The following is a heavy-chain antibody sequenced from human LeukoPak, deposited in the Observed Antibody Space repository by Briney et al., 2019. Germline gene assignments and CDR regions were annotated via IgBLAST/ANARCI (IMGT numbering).Heavy chain of an antibody. V-gene: IGHV3-74*01. CDR1: GFTISSHW. Sequence: HTGGSLRLSCAASGFTISSHWMHWVRQAPVKGLVWVSRTYSDTNYADSVKGRFTISRDNAKNTLYLQMDSLRAEDTAVYYCARGSGSYGLWDYWGQGTLVTVSS. J-gene: IGHJ4*02. D-gene: IGHD1-26*01. CDR2: TYSDT. CDR3: ARGSGSYGLWDY.